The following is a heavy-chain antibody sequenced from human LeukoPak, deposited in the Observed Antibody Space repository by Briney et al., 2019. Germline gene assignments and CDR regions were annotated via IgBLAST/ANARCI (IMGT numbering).Heavy chain of an antibody. V-gene: IGHV3-48*01. CDR2: ISSSSSTI. D-gene: IGHD3-10*02. CDR3: AELGITMIGGV. CDR1: GFTFSSYS. Sequence: GGSLRLSCAASGFTFSSYSMNWVRQAPGKGLEWVSYISSSSSTIYYADSVRGRFTISRDNAKNSLYLQMNSLRAEDTAVYYCAELGITMIGGVWGKGTTVTISS. J-gene: IGHJ6*04.